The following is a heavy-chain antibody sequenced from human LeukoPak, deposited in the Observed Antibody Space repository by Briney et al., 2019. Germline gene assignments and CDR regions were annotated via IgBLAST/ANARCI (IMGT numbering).Heavy chain of an antibody. CDR1: GFTFSSYG. J-gene: IGHJ5*02. CDR3: ARDLNIAAAGDNWFDP. V-gene: IGHV3-33*01. D-gene: IGHD6-13*01. CDR2: IWYDGSNE. Sequence: GGSLRLSCAASGFTFSSYGMHWVRQAPGKGLEWVAVIWYDGSNEYYADSVKGRFTISRDNSKNTLYLQMNSLRAEDTAVYYCARDLNIAAAGDNWFDPWGQGTLVTVSS.